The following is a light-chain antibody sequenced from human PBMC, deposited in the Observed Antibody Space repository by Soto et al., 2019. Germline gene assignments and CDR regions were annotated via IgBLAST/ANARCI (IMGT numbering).Light chain of an antibody. V-gene: IGKV1-5*03. J-gene: IGKJ2*01. CDR3: QQYNSYPYT. CDR1: QSIRSW. CDR2: KAS. Sequence: DIEMTQSPSTLSASVGDRVTITCRASQSIRSWLAWYQQRSGKAPKLLIYKASNLDSGVPSSFTGSGSGTEFTLTISSLQPDDFATYHRQQYNSYPYTFGQGTKLEIK.